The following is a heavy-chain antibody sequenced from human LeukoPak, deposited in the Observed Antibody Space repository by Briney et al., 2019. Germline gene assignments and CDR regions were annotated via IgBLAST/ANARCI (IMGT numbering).Heavy chain of an antibody. CDR3: AREWVDRGYCSRGSCYYFDY. Sequence: GGSLRLSCAASGFTFSSYEMNWVRQAPGKGLEWVSYISTSGSSIYYADSVKGRFTISRDNAKNSLYLQMNSLRAEDTAIYYCAREWVDRGYCSRGSCYYFDYWGQGTLVTVSS. J-gene: IGHJ4*02. CDR1: GFTFSSYE. CDR2: ISTSGSSI. D-gene: IGHD2-15*01. V-gene: IGHV3-48*03.